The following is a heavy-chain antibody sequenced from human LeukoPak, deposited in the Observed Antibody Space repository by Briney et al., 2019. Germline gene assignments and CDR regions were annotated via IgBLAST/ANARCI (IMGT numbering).Heavy chain of an antibody. CDR3: ARDLARGYSYGYNAFDI. D-gene: IGHD5-18*01. J-gene: IGHJ3*02. CDR2: ITAGNGNT. CDR1: GYTLRRYG. V-gene: IGHV1-18*01. Sequence: ASVKVSCKASGYTLRRYGIGRVRQAPSQALEWMGWITAGNGNTNYAQKVQGRITMTTDTSTSTAYMELRSLRSDDTAVYFCARDLARGYSYGYNAFDIWGQGTMVTVSS.